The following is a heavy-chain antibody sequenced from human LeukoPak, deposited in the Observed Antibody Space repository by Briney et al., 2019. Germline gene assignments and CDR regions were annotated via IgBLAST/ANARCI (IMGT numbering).Heavy chain of an antibody. D-gene: IGHD1-1*01. J-gene: IGHJ3*02. CDR3: AREATGTTVDAFDI. Sequence: ASVKVSCKASGYTFTGYYMHWVRQAPGQGLEWMGWINPNSGGTNYAQKFQGRVTMTRDTSISTAYMELSRLRSDDTAVYYCAREATGTTVDAFDIWGQGTTVTVSS. CDR2: INPNSGGT. CDR1: GYTFTGYY. V-gene: IGHV1-2*02.